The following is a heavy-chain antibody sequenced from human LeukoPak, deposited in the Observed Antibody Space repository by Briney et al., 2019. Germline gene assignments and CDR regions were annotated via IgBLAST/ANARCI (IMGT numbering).Heavy chain of an antibody. J-gene: IGHJ4*02. D-gene: IGHD3-22*01. CDR2: IIPIFGTA. V-gene: IGHV1-69*05. CDR3: ARDLRSYYYDSSGYYYFEGFFDY. Sequence: ASVKVSCKASGGTFISYAISWVRQAPGQGLEWMGRIIPIFGTANYAQKFQGRVTITTDESTSTAYMELSSLRSEDTAVYYCARDLRSYYYDSSGYYYFEGFFDYWGQGTLVTVSS. CDR1: GGTFISYA.